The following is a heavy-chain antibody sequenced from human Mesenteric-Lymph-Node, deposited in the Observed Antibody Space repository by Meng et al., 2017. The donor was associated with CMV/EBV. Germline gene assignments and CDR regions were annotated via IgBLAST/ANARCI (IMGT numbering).Heavy chain of an antibody. CDR1: GFTVSSNY. V-gene: IGHV3-21*01. D-gene: IGHD3-3*01. Sequence: GGSLRLSCAASGFTVSSNYMSWVRQAPGKGLEWVSSISSSSSYIYYADSVKGRFTISRDNAKNSLYLQMNSLRAEDTAVYYCARGTHYYNFWSGYYSSDYYYGMDVWGQGTTVTVSS. J-gene: IGHJ6*02. CDR2: ISSSSSYI. CDR3: ARGTHYYNFWSGYYSSDYYYGMDV.